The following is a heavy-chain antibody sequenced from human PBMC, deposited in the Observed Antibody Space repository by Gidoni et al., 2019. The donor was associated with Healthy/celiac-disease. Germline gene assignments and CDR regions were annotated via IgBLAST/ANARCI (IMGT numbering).Heavy chain of an antibody. CDR3: AKDPTMVATYGPFDY. CDR1: GFPLSSYA. Sequence: EVQLFASGAGLVQPGGSLRLSCAASGFPLSSYAMSWGRQAPGKGLEWVSASSGSGGSTYYADSVKGRFTITRDKSKNTRYRQMNSLRAEDTAVYYCAKDPTMVATYGPFDYWGQGTLVTVSS. J-gene: IGHJ4*02. D-gene: IGHD5-12*01. CDR2: SSGSGGST. V-gene: IGHV3-23*01.